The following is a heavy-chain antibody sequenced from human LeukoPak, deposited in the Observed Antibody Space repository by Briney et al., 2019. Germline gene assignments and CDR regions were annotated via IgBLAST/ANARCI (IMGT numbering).Heavy chain of an antibody. CDR1: GFTFSSYA. V-gene: IGHV3-23*01. Sequence: PGGSLRLSCAASGFTFSSYAVSWVRQAPGKGLEWVSAISGSGGSTYYADSVKGRFTISRDNSKNTPYLQMNSLRAEDTAVYYCANSTPYNWNYLGYFDYWGQGTLVTVSS. CDR2: ISGSGGST. D-gene: IGHD1-7*01. J-gene: IGHJ4*02. CDR3: ANSTPYNWNYLGYFDY.